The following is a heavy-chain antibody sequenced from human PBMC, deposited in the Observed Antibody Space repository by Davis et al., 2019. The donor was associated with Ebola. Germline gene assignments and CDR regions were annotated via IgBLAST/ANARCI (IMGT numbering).Heavy chain of an antibody. J-gene: IGHJ3*02. D-gene: IGHD5-12*01. CDR1: GYTFTNYY. Sequence: ASVKVSCKASGYTFTNYYMHWVRQAPGQGLEWMGMINPNDGRTIYAQKFQGRVTVTRDTSTTTVYMDLSSLRSEDTALYYCTTPGGQDSGYDVLDIWGQGTMVTVSS. V-gene: IGHV1-46*03. CDR2: INPNDGRT. CDR3: TTPGGQDSGYDVLDI.